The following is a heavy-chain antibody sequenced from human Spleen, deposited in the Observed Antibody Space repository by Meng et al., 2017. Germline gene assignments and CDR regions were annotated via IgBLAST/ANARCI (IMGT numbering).Heavy chain of an antibody. J-gene: IGHJ4*02. CDR2: INTYNGNT. CDR3: ATRGNPYLNC. V-gene: IGHV1-18*01. Sequence: GQLVRSGAEVKKPGAPVKVCCEASGYTLSSDGFSWVRQAPGQGLEWLGWINTYNGNTDYAQKFQGRITMTTDTFTSTAYMELRSLRSDDTAVYYCATRGNPYLNCWGQGTLVTVSS. CDR1: GYTLSSDG.